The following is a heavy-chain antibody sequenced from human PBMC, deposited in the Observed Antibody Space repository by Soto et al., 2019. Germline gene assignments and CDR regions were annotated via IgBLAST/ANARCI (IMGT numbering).Heavy chain of an antibody. CDR3: ARRCSGGSCFTTRPFDP. J-gene: IGHJ5*02. D-gene: IGHD2-15*01. V-gene: IGHV4-39*01. Sequence: SETLSLTCTVSGGSISSSSYYWGWIRQPPGKGLEWIGSIYYSGSTYYNPSLKSRVTISVDTSKNQFSLKLSSVTAADTAVYYCARRCSGGSCFTTRPFDPWGQGTLVTVSS. CDR2: IYYSGST. CDR1: GGSISSSSYY.